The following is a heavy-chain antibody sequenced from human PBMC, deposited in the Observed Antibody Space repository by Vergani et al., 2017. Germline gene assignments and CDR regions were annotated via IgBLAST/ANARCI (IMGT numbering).Heavy chain of an antibody. J-gene: IGHJ3*02. CDR1: NYSIDNTYF. D-gene: IGHD4/OR15-4a*01. CDR2: IFHTGST. CDR3: ARRSSHYHDAKSPLGSFDI. V-gene: IGHV4-38-2*01. Sequence: QVQLQESGPGLVKPSETLSLTCAVSNYSIDNTYFWGWIRQPPGKGLEWIGDIFHTGSTYYNSSLYRRLTISMDPSKNNFSLKLTSVTAADTAVYFCARRSSHYHDAKSPLGSFDIWGQGKMVTVSP.